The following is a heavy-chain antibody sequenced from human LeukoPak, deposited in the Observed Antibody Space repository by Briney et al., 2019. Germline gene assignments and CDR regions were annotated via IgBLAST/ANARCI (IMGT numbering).Heavy chain of an antibody. CDR3: AISITSRPNLYYFDY. V-gene: IGHV1-69*02. D-gene: IGHD6-6*01. CDR1: GGTFSSYT. Sequence: SVKVSCKASGGTFSSYTISWVRQAPGQGLEWMGRIIPILGIANYAQKFQGRVTITADTSTNTAYMELRSLRSDVTAVYYCAISITSRPNLYYFDYWGQGTLVTVSS. J-gene: IGHJ4*02. CDR2: IIPILGIA.